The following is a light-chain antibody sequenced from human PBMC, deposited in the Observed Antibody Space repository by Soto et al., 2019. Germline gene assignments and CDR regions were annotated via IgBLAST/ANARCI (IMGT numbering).Light chain of an antibody. Sequence: QSAPTQPPSASGSPGQSVTISCTGTSIDVGGYNYVSWYQHHPGKAPKLMIYGVNKRPSGVPDRFSGSKSGNTASLTVSGLQAEDEADYYCSSYAGSNNFVVFGGGTQLTVL. CDR3: SSYAGSNNFVV. J-gene: IGLJ2*01. CDR1: SIDVGGYNY. V-gene: IGLV2-8*01. CDR2: GVN.